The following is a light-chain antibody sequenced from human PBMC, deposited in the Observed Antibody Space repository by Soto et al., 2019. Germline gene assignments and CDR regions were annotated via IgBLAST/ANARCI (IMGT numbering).Light chain of an antibody. CDR2: GAS. CDR3: QQYNNWPSYT. Sequence: EIVMTQSPATLSVSPGERATLSCRASQSVSSNLAWYQQKPGQAPRLLIYGASTRATGIQARFSGSGSGTEFPLTISSLQYEDFAVSYCQQYNNWPSYTFGQGTKLQIK. V-gene: IGKV3-15*01. J-gene: IGKJ2*01. CDR1: QSVSSN.